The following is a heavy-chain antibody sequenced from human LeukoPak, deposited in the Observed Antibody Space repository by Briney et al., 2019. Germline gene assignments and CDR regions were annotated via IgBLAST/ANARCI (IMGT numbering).Heavy chain of an antibody. Sequence: GGSLRLSCAASRFTFSSYWMSWVRQAPGKGLEWVANIKQDGSDKYYVDSVKGRFTISRDNAKNPLYLQMNSLRDEDTAVYYCAREASDYYDSSGGFDYWGQGTLVTVSS. CDR3: AREASDYYDSSGGFDY. J-gene: IGHJ4*02. V-gene: IGHV3-7*01. D-gene: IGHD3-22*01. CDR1: RFTFSSYW. CDR2: IKQDGSDK.